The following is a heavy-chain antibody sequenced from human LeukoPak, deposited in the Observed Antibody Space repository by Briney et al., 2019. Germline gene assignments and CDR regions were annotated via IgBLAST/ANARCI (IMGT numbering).Heavy chain of an antibody. V-gene: IGHV1-2*06. CDR3: ARGRVLRVVPAAIVY. Sequence: ASVKVSCKASGYTFTGYYMHWVRQAPGQGLEWMGRINPNSGGTNYAQKFQGRVTMTRDTSISTAYMELSRLRSDDTAVYYCARGRVLRVVPAAIVYWGQGTLVTVSS. CDR1: GYTFTGYY. J-gene: IGHJ4*02. CDR2: INPNSGGT. D-gene: IGHD2-2*01.